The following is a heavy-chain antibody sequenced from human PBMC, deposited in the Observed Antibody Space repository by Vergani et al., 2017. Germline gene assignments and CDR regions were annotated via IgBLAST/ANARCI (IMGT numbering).Heavy chain of an antibody. CDR2: IYSGGST. CDR3: ARESIAAGDAFDI. J-gene: IGHJ3*02. Sequence: EVQLVESGGGLVQPGGSLRLSCAASGFTVSSNYMSWVRQAPGKGLEWVSVIYSGGSTYYADSVKGRFTFSRDNSKNTLYLQMNSLRAEETAVYYCARESIAAGDAFDIWGQGTMVTVSS. D-gene: IGHD6-13*01. CDR1: GFTVSSNY. V-gene: IGHV3-66*02.